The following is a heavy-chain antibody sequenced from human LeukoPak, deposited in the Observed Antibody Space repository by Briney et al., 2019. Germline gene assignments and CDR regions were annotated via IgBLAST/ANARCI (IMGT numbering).Heavy chain of an antibody. CDR3: ARVWGTGTTATDAFDI. Sequence: ASVKVSCKASGYTFTGYYMHWVRQAPGQGLEWMGWINPNSGGTNYAQKFQGRVTMTTDTSTSTAYMELRSLRSDDTAVYYCARVWGTGTTATDAFDIWGQGTMVTVSS. CDR2: INPNSGGT. V-gene: IGHV1-2*02. CDR1: GYTFTGYY. J-gene: IGHJ3*02. D-gene: IGHD1-7*01.